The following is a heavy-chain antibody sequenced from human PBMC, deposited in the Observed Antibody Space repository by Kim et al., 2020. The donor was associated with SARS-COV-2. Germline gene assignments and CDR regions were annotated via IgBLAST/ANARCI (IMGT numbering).Heavy chain of an antibody. Sequence: SQTLSLTCAISGDSVSSNSAAWNWIRPSPSRGLEWLGRTYYRSKWYNDYAVSVKSRITINPDTSKNQFSLQLNSVTPEDTAVYYCARGIAARLLAGFRFDPWGQGTLVTVSS. D-gene: IGHD6-6*01. J-gene: IGHJ5*02. CDR1: GDSVSSNSAA. CDR2: TYYRSKWYN. CDR3: ARGIAARLLAGFRFDP. V-gene: IGHV6-1*01.